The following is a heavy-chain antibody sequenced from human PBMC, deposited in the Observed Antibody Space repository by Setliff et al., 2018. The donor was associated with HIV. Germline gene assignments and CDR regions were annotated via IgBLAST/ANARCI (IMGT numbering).Heavy chain of an antibody. CDR3: AKVRGDTRSSPCVDF. J-gene: IGHJ4*02. Sequence: GESLKISCAASGFRFKIYAMSWVRQAPGKGLEWVSTISDTADKTYYADSVKGRFTISRDNSKNTLFLQVNSLRAGDTALYYCAKVRGDTRSSPCVDFWGQGTPVTVSS. CDR2: ISDTADKT. V-gene: IGHV3-23*01. CDR1: GFRFKIYA. D-gene: IGHD6-6*01.